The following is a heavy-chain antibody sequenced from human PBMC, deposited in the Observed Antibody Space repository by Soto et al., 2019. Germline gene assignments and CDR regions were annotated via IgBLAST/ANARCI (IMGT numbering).Heavy chain of an antibody. CDR1: GGSVSSGTYY. Sequence: QVQLQESGPGLVKPSETLSLTCTVSGGSVSSGTYYWSWIRQPPGKGLEWIGYIYYNGDTNYNPSLKSRVTISVDTSKNQFSLNLSSVTAADTAIYYCAREWVEERAAFDYCGQGTLVTVSS. D-gene: IGHD1-1*01. J-gene: IGHJ4*02. V-gene: IGHV4-61*01. CDR3: AREWVEERAAFDY. CDR2: IYYNGDT.